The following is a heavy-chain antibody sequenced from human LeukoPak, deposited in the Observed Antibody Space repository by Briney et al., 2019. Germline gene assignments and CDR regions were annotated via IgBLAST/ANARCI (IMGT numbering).Heavy chain of an antibody. CDR3: AIHPYYDFWSGYIKLDY. Sequence: SVKVSCKASGGTFSSYTISWVRQAPGQGLEWMGRIIPILGIANYAQKLQGRVTITADKSTSTAYMELSRLRSEDTAVYYCAIHPYYDFWSGYIKLDYWGQGTLVTVSS. CDR1: GGTFSSYT. V-gene: IGHV1-69*02. J-gene: IGHJ4*02. CDR2: IIPILGIA. D-gene: IGHD3-3*01.